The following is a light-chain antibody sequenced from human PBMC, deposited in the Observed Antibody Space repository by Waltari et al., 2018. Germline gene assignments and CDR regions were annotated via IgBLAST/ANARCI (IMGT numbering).Light chain of an antibody. CDR1: SSDVGISDY. V-gene: IGLV2-8*01. CDR2: QVT. Sequence: QSALTPPPSASGSPGQTVTISCAGTSSDVGISDYVSCYQKPTGQAPKLLIYQVTKRPSGVPDRFSGSKSGNTASLTVSGLQAEDEADYYCSSNAGINNFVFGGGTKLTVL. J-gene: IGLJ2*01. CDR3: SSNAGINNFV.